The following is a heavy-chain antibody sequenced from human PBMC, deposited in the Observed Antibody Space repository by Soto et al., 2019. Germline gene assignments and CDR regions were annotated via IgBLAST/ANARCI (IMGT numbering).Heavy chain of an antibody. J-gene: IGHJ6*03. CDR3: AREGATYYDVWSGYYTSYYYYYYMDV. V-gene: IGHV3-21*01. CDR2: ISSSSSYI. CDR1: GFTFSSYS. Sequence: EVQLVESGGGLVKPGGSLRLSCAASGFTFSSYSMNWVRQAPGKGLEWVSSISSSSSYIYYADSVKGRFTISRDNAKNSPYLQMISLRGEDTAVYYCAREGATYYDVWSGYYTSYYYYYYMDVWGKGTTVTVSS. D-gene: IGHD3-3*01.